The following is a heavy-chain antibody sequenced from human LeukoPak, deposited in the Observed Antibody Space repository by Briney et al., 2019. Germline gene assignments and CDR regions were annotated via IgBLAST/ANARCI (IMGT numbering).Heavy chain of an antibody. CDR2: ISTNNGNT. D-gene: IGHD3-10*01. J-gene: IGHJ5*02. V-gene: IGHV1-18*01. CDR1: GYTSSDYG. CDR3: ARGVPGSIGATARFDP. Sequence: ASVKVSCKSSGYTSSDYGISWMRQAPGQGLEWMGWISTNNGNTNYAQQFQGRVTMTTDTSTSTAYMELRSLKSDDTAVYYCARGVPGSIGATARFDPWGQGTLITVSA.